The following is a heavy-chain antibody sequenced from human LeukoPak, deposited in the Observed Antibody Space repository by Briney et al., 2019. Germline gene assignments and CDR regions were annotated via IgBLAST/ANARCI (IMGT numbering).Heavy chain of an antibody. D-gene: IGHD6-6*01. V-gene: IGHV3-30*18. CDR1: GFTFSSYG. CDR2: ISYDGSNK. Sequence: GGSLRLSCAASGFTFSSYGMHWVRQAPGKGLEWVAVISYDGSNKYYADSVKGRFTISRDNSKNTLYLQMNSLRAEDTAVYYCAKGRVYSSSPTSDYWGQGTLVTVSP. J-gene: IGHJ4*02. CDR3: AKGRVYSSSPTSDY.